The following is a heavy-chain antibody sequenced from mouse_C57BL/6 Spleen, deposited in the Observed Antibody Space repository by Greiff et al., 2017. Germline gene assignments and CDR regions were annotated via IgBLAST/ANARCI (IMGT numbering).Heavy chain of an antibody. J-gene: IGHJ3*01. V-gene: IGHV1-82*01. Sequence: QVQLKQSGPELVKPGASVKISCKASSYAFSSSWMNWVKQRPGKGLEWIGRIYPGDGDTNYNGKFKGKATLTADKSSSTAYMQLSSLTSEDSAVYFCARSQLRLRDWFAYWGQGTLVTVSA. CDR2: IYPGDGDT. CDR3: ARSQLRLRDWFAY. CDR1: SYAFSSSW. D-gene: IGHD3-2*02.